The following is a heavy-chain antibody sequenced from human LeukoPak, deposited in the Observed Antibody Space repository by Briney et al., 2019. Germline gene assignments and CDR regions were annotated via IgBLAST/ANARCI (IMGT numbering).Heavy chain of an antibody. D-gene: IGHD6-13*01. CDR2: ISGSGGST. CDR3: AKSRGSWYGEYFDY. CDR1: GFTFSSYG. Sequence: GGTLRLSCAASGFTFSSYGMSWVRQAPGKGLEWVSAISGSGGSTYYADSVKGRFTISRDNSKNTLYLQMNSLRAEDTAVYYCAKSRGSWYGEYFDYWGQGTLVTVSS. V-gene: IGHV3-23*01. J-gene: IGHJ4*02.